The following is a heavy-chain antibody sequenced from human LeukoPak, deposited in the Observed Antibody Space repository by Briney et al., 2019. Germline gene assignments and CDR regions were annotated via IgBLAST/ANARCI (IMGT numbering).Heavy chain of an antibody. V-gene: IGHV3-48*01. D-gene: IGHD1-14*01. Sequence: GGSLRLSCAASGFTFSSYSMNWVRQAPGKGLEWVSFISTSSNTIYYADSVKGRFTVSRDSAKNSLSLQMNSLRAEDTAVYYCARVRTGYYFDYWGQGTLVTVSS. CDR2: ISTSSNTI. J-gene: IGHJ4*02. CDR3: ARVRTGYYFDY. CDR1: GFTFSSYS.